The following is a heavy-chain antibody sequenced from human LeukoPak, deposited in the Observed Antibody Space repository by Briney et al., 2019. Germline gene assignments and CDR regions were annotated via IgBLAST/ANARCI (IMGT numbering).Heavy chain of an antibody. V-gene: IGHV3-11*01. D-gene: IGHD5-18*01. J-gene: IGHJ3*02. Sequence: PGGSLRLSCAASGFTFSDDYMSWIRQAPGKGLEWVSYISSSGSTIYYADSVKGRFTISRDNAKNSLYLQMNSLRAEDTAVYYCTIGYSYGIDAFDIWGQGTMVTISS. CDR2: ISSSGSTI. CDR3: TIGYSYGIDAFDI. CDR1: GFTFSDDY.